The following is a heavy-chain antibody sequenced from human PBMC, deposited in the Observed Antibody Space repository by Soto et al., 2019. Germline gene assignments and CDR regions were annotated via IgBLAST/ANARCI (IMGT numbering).Heavy chain of an antibody. CDR3: AKEWFYCSSTSCYEPFDY. CDR2: ISGSGGST. D-gene: IGHD2-2*01. J-gene: IGHJ4*02. V-gene: IGHV3-23*01. Sequence: GGSLRLSCAASGFTFSSYAMSWVRQATGKGLEWVSAISGSGGSTYYADSVKGRFTISRDNSKNTLYLQMNSLRAEDTAVYYCAKEWFYCSSTSCYEPFDYWGQGTLVTVSS. CDR1: GFTFSSYA.